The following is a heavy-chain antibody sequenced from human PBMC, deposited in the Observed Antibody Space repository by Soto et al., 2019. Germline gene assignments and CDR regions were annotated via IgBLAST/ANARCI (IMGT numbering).Heavy chain of an antibody. J-gene: IGHJ5*02. CDR1: GFTFSSYS. CDR3: ARVTGIAARGSPYTWFDP. CDR2: ISSSSSYI. Sequence: PGGSMRLSCAASGFTFSSYSMNWVRQAPGKGLEWVSSISSSSSYIYYADSVKGRFTISRDNAKNSLYLQMNSLRAEDTAVYYCARVTGIAARGSPYTWFDPWGQGTLVTVSS. V-gene: IGHV3-21*01. D-gene: IGHD6-6*01.